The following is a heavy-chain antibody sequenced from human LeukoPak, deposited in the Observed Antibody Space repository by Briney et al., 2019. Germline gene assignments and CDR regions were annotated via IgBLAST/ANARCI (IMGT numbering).Heavy chain of an antibody. V-gene: IGHV4-34*01. CDR3: TRMTTGHDY. CDR2: INHSGYT. J-gene: IGHJ4*02. D-gene: IGHD4-17*01. CDR1: GVSFDDYY. Sequence: PSETLSLTCAVSGVSFDDYYWRWVRQTPGKGLEWIGEINHSGYTNDSPSLKSRVTLSIDTSRKQFSLNLRSVAVADAGIYYCTRMTTGHDYWGQGTLVTVSS.